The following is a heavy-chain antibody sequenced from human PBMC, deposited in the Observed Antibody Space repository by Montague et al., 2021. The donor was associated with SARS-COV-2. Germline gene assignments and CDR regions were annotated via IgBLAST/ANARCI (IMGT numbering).Heavy chain of an antibody. V-gene: IGHV4-34*12. CDR1: GASFSGYY. J-gene: IGHJ6*02. Sequence: SETLSLTCHVYGASFSGYYWGWVRQSPGKGLEWIGEVIHSGPTNXXPSLKRRVTISIYSSNDRFSLRLTSLTAAATGVYFCASGGFFDYGSGNYYRSALDDWGQGTPVTVSS. D-gene: IGHD3-10*01. CDR2: VIHSGPT. CDR3: ASGGFFDYGSGNYYRSALDD.